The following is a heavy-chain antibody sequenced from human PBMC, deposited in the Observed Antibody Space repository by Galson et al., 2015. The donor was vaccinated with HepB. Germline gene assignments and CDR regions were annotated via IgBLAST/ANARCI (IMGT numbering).Heavy chain of an antibody. J-gene: IGHJ3*02. CDR3: ARVKGEPEVAGRRDAAFDI. V-gene: IGHV3-11*05. D-gene: IGHD6-19*01. CDR2: ISSASSYK. Sequence: SLRLSCAASGFTFSDYYMSWIRQAPGKGLEWVSYISSASSYKNYADSVKGRFTVSIDNAENSLYLQMDNLRVEDTAVYYCARVKGEPEVAGRRDAAFDIWGQGTRVTVSS. CDR1: GFTFSDYY.